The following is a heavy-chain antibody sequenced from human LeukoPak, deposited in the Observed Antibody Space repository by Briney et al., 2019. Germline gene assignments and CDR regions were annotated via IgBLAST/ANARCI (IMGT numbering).Heavy chain of an antibody. CDR1: GYTFTSYD. CDR3: ARDGGSGWYYTLDY. CDR2: MNPNSGNT. Sequence: ASVKVSCKASGYTFTSYDINWVRQATGQGLEWMGWMNPNSGNTGYAQKFQGRVTMTRNTSISTAYMELSSLRSDDTAVYYCARDGGSGWYYTLDYWGQGTLVTVSS. V-gene: IGHV1-8*01. J-gene: IGHJ4*02. D-gene: IGHD6-19*01.